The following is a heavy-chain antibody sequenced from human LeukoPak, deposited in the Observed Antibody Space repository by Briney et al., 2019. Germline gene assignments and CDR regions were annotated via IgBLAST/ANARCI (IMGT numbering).Heavy chain of an antibody. CDR2: ICDSGNT. Sequence: SETLSLTCTVSGGSISSINYYWGGVRQPRGEGLEWIGSICDSGNTYYNPSLKSPITMSVDTSKNQFSVNLSSVTAADTALYYCARHLKAGSSNCSRFDYWGQGILVTVSS. CDR3: ARHLKAGSSNCSRFDY. CDR1: GGSISSINYY. D-gene: IGHD6-13*01. J-gene: IGHJ4*02. V-gene: IGHV4-39*01.